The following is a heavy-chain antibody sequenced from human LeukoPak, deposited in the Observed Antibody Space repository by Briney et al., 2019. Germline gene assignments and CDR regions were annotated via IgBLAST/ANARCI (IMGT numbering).Heavy chain of an antibody. D-gene: IGHD3-10*01. J-gene: IGHJ4*02. Sequence: SETLSLTCTVSGGSISSYHWSWIRHPPGKGLEWIGYIYYSGSTNYNPSLKSRVTISVDTSKNQFSLKLSSVTAADTAVYYCASNYYGSGSLDYWGQGNLVTVSS. V-gene: IGHV4-59*08. CDR3: ASNYYGSGSLDY. CDR1: GGSISSYH. CDR2: IYYSGST.